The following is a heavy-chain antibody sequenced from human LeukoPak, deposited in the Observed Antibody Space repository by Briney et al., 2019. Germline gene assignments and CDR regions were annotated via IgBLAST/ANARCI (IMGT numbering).Heavy chain of an antibody. CDR2: ISSCGSTI. Sequence: GGSLRLSCAASGFTFSSYEMNWVRQAPGKGLEWVSYISSCGSTIYYADSVKGRFTISRDNAKNSLYLQMNSLRAEDTAVYYCAREGLHDYGDFWSYSSGDYFDYWGQGTLVTVSS. CDR1: GFTFSSYE. CDR3: AREGLHDYGDFWSYSSGDYFDY. J-gene: IGHJ4*02. D-gene: IGHD4-17*01. V-gene: IGHV3-48*03.